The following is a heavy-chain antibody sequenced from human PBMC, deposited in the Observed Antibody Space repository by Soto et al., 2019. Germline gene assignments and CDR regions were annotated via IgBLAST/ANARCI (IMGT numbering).Heavy chain of an antibody. CDR3: ARDLNYDFLTPYQYYYYYGMDV. V-gene: IGHV3-21*01. Sequence: PGGSLRLSCAASGFTFSSYTMNWVRQAPGKGLEWISSIRSSSSNINYADSVKGRFTISRDNAKNSLHLQMNSLRPEDTAVYYCARDLNYDFLTPYQYYYYYGMDVWGQGTTVTVSS. J-gene: IGHJ6*02. CDR1: GFTFSSYT. CDR2: IRSSSSNI. D-gene: IGHD3-9*01.